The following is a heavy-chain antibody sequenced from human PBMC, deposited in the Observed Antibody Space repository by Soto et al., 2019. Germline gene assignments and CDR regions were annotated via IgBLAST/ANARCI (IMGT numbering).Heavy chain of an antibody. Sequence: QVQLVESGGGVVQPGRSLRLSCAASGFTFSSYGMHWVRQAPGKGLEWVAVISYDGSNKYYADSVKGRFTISRDNSKNTLYLQMNSLRAEDTAVYYCAKDPVQVGLVGMDVWGQGTTVTVSS. CDR2: ISYDGSNK. V-gene: IGHV3-30*18. D-gene: IGHD2-8*02. CDR1: GFTFSSYG. J-gene: IGHJ6*02. CDR3: AKDPVQVGLVGMDV.